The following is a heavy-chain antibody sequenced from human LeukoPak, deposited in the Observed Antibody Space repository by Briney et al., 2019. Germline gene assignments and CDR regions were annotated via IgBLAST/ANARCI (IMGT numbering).Heavy chain of an antibody. CDR2: ISSNGGST. J-gene: IGHJ6*03. Sequence: GGSLRLSCAASGFTFSKYALHWVRQAPGKGLEYVSVISSNGGSTYYANSVKGRFTISRDNSKNTLFLQMGSLRVEDMAVYYCARGTAARRDEFYYYSYMDVWGKGTTVTVSS. V-gene: IGHV3-64*01. CDR1: GFTFSKYA. CDR3: ARGTAARRDEFYYYSYMDV. D-gene: IGHD6-6*01.